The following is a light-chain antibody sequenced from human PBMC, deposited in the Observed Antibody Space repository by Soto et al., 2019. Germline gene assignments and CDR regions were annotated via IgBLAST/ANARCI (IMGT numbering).Light chain of an antibody. CDR2: KAS. CDR1: QSISSW. J-gene: IGKJ1*01. CDR3: QQYNPYSRT. Sequence: DIQMTQSPSTLSASVGARVTITCRASQSISSWLAWYQQKPGKAPKLLIYKASSLQSGVPSRFSGSGSGTEFTLTISSLQPDDFATYYCQQYNPYSRTFGQGTKVDIK. V-gene: IGKV1-5*03.